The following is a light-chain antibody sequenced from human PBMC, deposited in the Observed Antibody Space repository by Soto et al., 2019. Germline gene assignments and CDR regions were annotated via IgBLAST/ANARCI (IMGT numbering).Light chain of an antibody. CDR2: EVN. CDR1: STDVTIYNL. V-gene: IGLV2-23*02. Sequence: QSALTQPASVSGSPGQSITISRPGTSTDVTIYNLVSWYQQHPGKAPKLLIFEVNKRPSVVSTRFSGSKSGNTASLTISGLQAVDEADYYCCSYSGSYVFGSGTKVTVL. J-gene: IGLJ1*01. CDR3: CSYSGSYV.